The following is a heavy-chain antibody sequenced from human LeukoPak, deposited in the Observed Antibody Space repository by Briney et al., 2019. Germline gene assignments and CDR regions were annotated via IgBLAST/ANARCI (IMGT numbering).Heavy chain of an antibody. V-gene: IGHV3-74*01. CDR1: GFTFSSYW. CDR2: INSDGSRT. D-gene: IGHD3-22*01. Sequence: GGSLRLSCAASGFTFSSYWMHWVRQAPGKGLVWVSRINSDGSRTSYADSVKGRFTISRDNAKNTLYLQMNSLRAEDTAVYYCARDLGQYYDTSDNWFDPWGQGTLVTVSS. CDR3: ARDLGQYYDTSDNWFDP. J-gene: IGHJ5*02.